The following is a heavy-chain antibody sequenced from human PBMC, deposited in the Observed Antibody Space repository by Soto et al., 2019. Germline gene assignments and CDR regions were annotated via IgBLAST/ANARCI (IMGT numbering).Heavy chain of an antibody. CDR1: GASIRNYY. J-gene: IGHJ4*02. CDR2: SYYRGST. D-gene: IGHD1-26*01. V-gene: IGHV4-59*01. Sequence: QVHLQESGPGLLKPSETLSLTCTVSGASIRNYYWSWIRQPPGKGLEWIGFSYYRGSTKYNPSLNSRVSMSVDTSKNQFALKLTSVTAAGTAVYYCARHQNGSPHCEYRVQGILVTVSS. CDR3: ARHQNGSPHCEY.